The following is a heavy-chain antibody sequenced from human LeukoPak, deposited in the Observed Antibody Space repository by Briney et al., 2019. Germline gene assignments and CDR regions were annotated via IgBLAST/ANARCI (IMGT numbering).Heavy chain of an antibody. CDR1: GGTFSSYA. V-gene: IGHV1-69*01. D-gene: IGHD3-10*01. Sequence: SVKVSCRASGGTFSSYAISWVRQAPGQGLEWMGGIIPIFGTANYAQKFQGRVTITADESTSTAYMELSSLRSEDTAVYYRARRTITMVRGVIYYYGMDVWGKGTTVTVSS. J-gene: IGHJ6*04. CDR3: ARRTITMVRGVIYYYGMDV. CDR2: IIPIFGTA.